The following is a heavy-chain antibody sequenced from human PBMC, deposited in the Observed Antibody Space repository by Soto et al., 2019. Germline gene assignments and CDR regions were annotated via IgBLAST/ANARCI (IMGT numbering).Heavy chain of an antibody. D-gene: IGHD2-8*01. CDR2: INAGNGNT. V-gene: IGHV1-3*01. Sequence: ASVKVSCKASGYTFTSYAMHLVRQAPGQRLEWMGWINAGNGNTKYSQKFQGRVTITRDTSASTAYMERRSLRSEDTAVYYSPREAGVLVVYATPRGHRDIWRKGTMVTASS. CDR1: GYTFTSYA. CDR3: PREAGVLVVYATPRGHRDI. J-gene: IGHJ3*02.